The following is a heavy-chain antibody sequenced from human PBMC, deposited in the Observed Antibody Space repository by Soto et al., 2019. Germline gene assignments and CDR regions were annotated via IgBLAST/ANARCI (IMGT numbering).Heavy chain of an antibody. V-gene: IGHV3-23*01. D-gene: IGHD6-19*01. CDR2: IGGSGGTT. J-gene: IGHJ3*02. CDR1: GFTFTSYG. CDR3: AKDGIAVTGPGTNAFDI. Sequence: EVQLLESGGGLVQPGGSLRLSCADSGFTFTSYGMSWVRQAPGKGLEWVSAIGGSGGTTYYADSVKGRCTISRDTSKNPLYLQMNSLRGEDTAVYYCAKDGIAVTGPGTNAFDIWGQGTMVTVSS.